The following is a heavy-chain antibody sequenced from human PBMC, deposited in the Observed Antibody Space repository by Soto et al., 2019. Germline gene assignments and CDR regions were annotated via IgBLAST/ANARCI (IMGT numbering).Heavy chain of an antibody. Sequence: ASVKVSCKASGYTFTSYGISWVRQAPGQGLEWMGWISAYNGNTNYAQKLQGRVTMTTDTSTSTAYMELRSLRSDDTAVYYCARDLRRRWLQSDDAFDIWGQGTTVTVSS. V-gene: IGHV1-18*01. CDR2: ISAYNGNT. CDR3: ARDLRRRWLQSDDAFDI. D-gene: IGHD5-12*01. CDR1: GYTFTSYG. J-gene: IGHJ3*02.